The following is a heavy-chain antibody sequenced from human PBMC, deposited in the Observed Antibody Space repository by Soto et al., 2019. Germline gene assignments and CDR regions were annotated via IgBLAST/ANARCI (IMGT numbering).Heavy chain of an antibody. CDR2: IWFDEGNK. V-gene: IGHV3-33*01. D-gene: IGHD5-12*01. CDR1: GFTFSTYG. CDR3: ARVGSGYLTQDY. Sequence: QVQLVESGGGVVQPGGSLRLSCAASGFTFSTYGMHWVRQAPGKGLEWVAHIWFDEGNKYYAESVKGRFTISRDDSENTLFLVMNSLRAEDTAVYYCARVGSGYLTQDYWGQGTLVTVSS. J-gene: IGHJ4*02.